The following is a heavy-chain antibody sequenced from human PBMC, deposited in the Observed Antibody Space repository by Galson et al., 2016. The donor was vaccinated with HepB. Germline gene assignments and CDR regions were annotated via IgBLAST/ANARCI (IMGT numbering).Heavy chain of an antibody. D-gene: IGHD4-11*01. J-gene: IGHJ6*02. V-gene: IGHV3-23*01. CDR2: ISGSGDST. CDR3: AQDSPLYSNSLGYQYYYGMER. CDR1: GFTFSAYA. Sequence: SLRLSCAASGFTFSAYAMSWVRQAPGKGLEWVSAISGSGDSTYYADSVKGRFTISRDNSKNTLYLQMNSLRPEDTAVYYCAQDSPLYSNSLGYQYYYGMERGGQGTTVTVSS.